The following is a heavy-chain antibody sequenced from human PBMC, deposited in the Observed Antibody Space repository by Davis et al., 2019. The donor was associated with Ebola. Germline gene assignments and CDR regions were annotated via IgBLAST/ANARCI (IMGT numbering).Heavy chain of an antibody. Sequence: SETLSLTCAVYGGSFSSYYWGWIRQPPGKGLEWIGSIYYSGSTYYNPSLKSRVTISVDTSKNQFSLKLSSVTAADTAVYYCARDLPAVAGTSYWGQGTLVTVSS. D-gene: IGHD6-19*01. CDR2: IYYSGST. J-gene: IGHJ4*02. CDR1: GGSFSSYY. CDR3: ARDLPAVAGTSY. V-gene: IGHV4-39*07.